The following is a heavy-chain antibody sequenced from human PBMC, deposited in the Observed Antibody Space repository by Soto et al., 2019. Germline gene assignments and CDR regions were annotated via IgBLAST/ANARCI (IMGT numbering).Heavy chain of an antibody. V-gene: IGHV1-3*01. CDR1: GYTFTSYA. J-gene: IGHJ4*02. Sequence: QVQLVQSGAEVKKPGASVKVSCKASGYTFTSYAMHWVRQAPGQRHEWMGWINAGNGNTKYSQKFQGRVTITRDTSASTAYMVLSSLRSEDTAVYYCARNRYSSSWYGIFDYWGQGTLVTVSS. CDR2: INAGNGNT. D-gene: IGHD6-13*01. CDR3: ARNRYSSSWYGIFDY.